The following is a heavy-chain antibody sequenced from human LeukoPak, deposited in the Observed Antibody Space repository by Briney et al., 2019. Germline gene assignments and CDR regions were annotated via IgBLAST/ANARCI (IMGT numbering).Heavy chain of an antibody. J-gene: IGHJ3*02. CDR2: VFYSGST. Sequence: SETLSLTCTVSGGSISSYYWSWIRQPPGKGLEWIGSVFYSGSTYYNPSLKSRVTISADTSENQLSLQLSSVTAADTAVYYCARHRYYFDSSGYRDAFEIWGQGTMVTVSS. D-gene: IGHD3-22*01. V-gene: IGHV4-59*05. CDR1: GGSISSYY. CDR3: ARHRYYFDSSGYRDAFEI.